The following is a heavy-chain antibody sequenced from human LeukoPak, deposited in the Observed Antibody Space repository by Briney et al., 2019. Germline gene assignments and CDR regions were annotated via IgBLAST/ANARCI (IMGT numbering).Heavy chain of an antibody. D-gene: IGHD2-2*02. CDR2: IYYSGST. CDR1: GGSISSYY. Sequence: SETLSLTCTVSGGSISSYYWSWIRQPPGKGLEWIGYIYYSGSTNYNPSLKSRVTISVDTSKNQFSLKLSSVTAADTAVYYCARRYPYYYYYMDVWGKGTTVTISS. J-gene: IGHJ6*03. V-gene: IGHV4-59*12. CDR3: ARRYPYYYYYMDV.